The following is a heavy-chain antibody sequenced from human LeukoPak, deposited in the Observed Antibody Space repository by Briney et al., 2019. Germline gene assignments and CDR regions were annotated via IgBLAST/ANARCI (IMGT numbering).Heavy chain of an antibody. J-gene: IGHJ3*02. CDR3: AAGVGYTYGLSLGAAALISDI. CDR2: IVVGTGKK. Sequence: ASVKVSCKASGFTFSGCAMQWLRQARGQRLEWIGWIVVGTGKKDYAQRFQERVTITTDMTTSTAYMELSSLRSEDTAVYYCAAGVGYTYGLSLGAAALISDIWGQGTKVTVSA. CDR1: GFTFSGCA. V-gene: IGHV1-58*02. D-gene: IGHD5-18*01.